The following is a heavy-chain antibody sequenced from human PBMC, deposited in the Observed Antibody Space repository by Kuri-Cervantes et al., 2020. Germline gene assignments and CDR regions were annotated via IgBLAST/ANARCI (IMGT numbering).Heavy chain of an antibody. CDR2: INHSGST. Sequence: GSLRLSCAASGFTFSDYYMSWIRQAPGKGLEWIGEINHSGSTNYNQSLKSRVTISVDTSKNQFSLKLSSVTAADTAVYYCARVLPYCSSTSCYFRGPNWFDPWGQGTLVTVSS. CDR3: ARVLPYCSSTSCYFRGPNWFDP. V-gene: IGHV4-34*01. J-gene: IGHJ5*02. D-gene: IGHD2-2*01. CDR1: GFTFSDYY.